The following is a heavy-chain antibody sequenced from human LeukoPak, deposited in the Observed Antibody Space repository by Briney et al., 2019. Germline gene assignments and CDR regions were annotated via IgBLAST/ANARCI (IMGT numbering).Heavy chain of an antibody. CDR3: AKASVGHCSGAFCYHFDS. Sequence: PGGSLRLSCAASGLIFRNYAMTWVRQAPGKGLEWVSTVSGKGDETFYADSVKSRFTLSRDNSKNAFYLQMNSLRAEDTAVYYCAKASVGHCSGAFCYHFDSWGQGTLVTVSS. J-gene: IGHJ4*02. V-gene: IGHV3-23*01. D-gene: IGHD2-15*01. CDR1: GLIFRNYA. CDR2: VSGKGDET.